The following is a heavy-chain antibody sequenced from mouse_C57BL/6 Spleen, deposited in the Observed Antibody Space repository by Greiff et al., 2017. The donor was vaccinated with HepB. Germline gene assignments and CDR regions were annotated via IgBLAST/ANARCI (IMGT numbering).Heavy chain of an antibody. V-gene: IGHV10-3*01. CDR3: VRWFLYAMDY. CDR2: IRSKSSTYAT. D-gene: IGHD2-2*01. J-gene: IGHJ4*01. CDR1: GFTFNTYA. Sequence: EVMLVESGGGLVQPKGSLKLSCAASGFTFNTYAMHWVRQAPGKGLEWVARIRSKSSTYATYFVDSVKDRFTISRDDSQIMLYLQMNSLKTEDTAMYYCVRWFLYAMDYWGQGTSGTGSS.